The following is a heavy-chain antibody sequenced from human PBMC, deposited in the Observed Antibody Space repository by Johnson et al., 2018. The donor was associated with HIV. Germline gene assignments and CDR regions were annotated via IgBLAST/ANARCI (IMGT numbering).Heavy chain of an antibody. V-gene: IGHV3-23*04. CDR3: AKDRVVTNDAFDI. Sequence: MQLVESGGGLVQPGGSLRLSCAASGFTFSSYAMSWVRQAPGKGLEWVSAISGSGGRTYYADSVKGGFRISRDNSKNTLYLQMISLRAEDTAVYYCAKDRVVTNDAFDIWGQGTMVTVSS. CDR2: ISGSGGRT. J-gene: IGHJ3*02. CDR1: GFTFSSYA. D-gene: IGHD2-21*02.